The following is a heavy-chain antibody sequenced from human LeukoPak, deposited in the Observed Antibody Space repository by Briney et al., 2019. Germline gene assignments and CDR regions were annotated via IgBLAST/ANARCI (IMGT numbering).Heavy chain of an antibody. J-gene: IGHJ4*02. D-gene: IGHD6-13*01. V-gene: IGHV3-74*01. CDR3: AKVLYSSGWYDFDY. CDR2: INSDGSST. CDR1: GFTFSSYW. Sequence: GGSLRLSCAASGFTFSSYWMHWVRQVPGKGLVWVSRINSDGSSTSYADSVKGRFTISRDNAKNTLYLQMNGLRGEDTALYFCAKVLYSSGWYDFDYWGQGTLVTVSS.